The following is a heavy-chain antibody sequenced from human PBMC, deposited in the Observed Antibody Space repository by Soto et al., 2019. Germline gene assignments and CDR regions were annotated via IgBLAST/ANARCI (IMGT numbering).Heavy chain of an antibody. D-gene: IGHD6-19*01. CDR2: IYYSGST. CDR3: ARRLDSSGWYYLDY. J-gene: IGHJ4*02. CDR1: GGSISSCSYY. V-gene: IGHV4-39*01. Sequence: SETLSLTCTVSGGSISSCSYYWGWIRQPPGKGLEWIGSIYYSGSTYYNPSLKSRVTISVDTSKNQFSLKLSSVTAADTAVYYCARRLDSSGWYYLDYWGQGTLVTVSS.